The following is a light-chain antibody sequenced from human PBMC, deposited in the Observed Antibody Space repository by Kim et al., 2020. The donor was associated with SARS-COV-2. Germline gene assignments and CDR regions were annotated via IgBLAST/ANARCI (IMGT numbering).Light chain of an antibody. J-gene: IGLJ2*01. CDR3: CAYAGSGIWL. CDR2: EVN. V-gene: IGLV2-23*02. CDR1: SNDVGSYDI. Sequence: GQSFTLSCTGTSNDVGSYDIVSWYQQFPGKAPKLVIYEVNKRPSGTSSRFSGSKSGNTASLSISGLQTEDEADYSCCAYAGSGIWLFGGGTQLTVL.